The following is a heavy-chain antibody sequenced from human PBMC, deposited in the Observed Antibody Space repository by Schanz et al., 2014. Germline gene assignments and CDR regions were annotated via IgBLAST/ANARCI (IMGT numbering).Heavy chain of an antibody. D-gene: IGHD2-15*01. CDR2: ISFDGRNK. Sequence: VHLVESGGGLVQPGGSLRLSCAASGFTFSNYAMHWVRQAPGKGLDWLAVISFDGRNKYHAQSVKGRFTISRDNSRNTLYLQMDGLRAEDTAVYYCAKVREWWPYYFDYWGQGTLVTVSS. J-gene: IGHJ4*02. CDR1: GFTFSNYA. CDR3: AKVREWWPYYFDY. V-gene: IGHV3-33*05.